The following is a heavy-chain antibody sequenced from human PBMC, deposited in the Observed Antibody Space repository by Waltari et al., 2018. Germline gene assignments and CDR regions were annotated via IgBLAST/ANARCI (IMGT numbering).Heavy chain of an antibody. J-gene: IGHJ3*02. CDR3: ALRVVVIPDDAFDI. D-gene: IGHD3-22*01. CDR2: MNPNSGNT. V-gene: IGHV1-8*01. Sequence: QVQLVQSGAEVKKHGSSVKVSCMASCYTFTSYDINWVRPATGQGLEWMGWMNPNSGNTGYAQKFKGRVTMTRNTSISKAYMELSSLRSEDTAVYYWALRVVVIPDDAFDIWGQGTMVTVSS. CDR1: CYTFTSYD.